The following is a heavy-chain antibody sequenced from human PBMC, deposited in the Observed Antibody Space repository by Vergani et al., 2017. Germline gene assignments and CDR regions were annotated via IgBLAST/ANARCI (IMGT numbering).Heavy chain of an antibody. V-gene: IGHV4-61*02. CDR1: GGSISGVSYY. Sequence: QVQLQESGPGLVKPSQSLSLTCTVSGGSISGVSYYLSWVRQPAGKGLEWIGRIYYSGRTDYNPSLESRVTISVDTSKNTFSLKLNSVTAADTAIYYCARTPPANDAPGWFAPWGRGTRVTVSS. CDR3: ARTPPANDAPGWFAP. CDR2: IYYSGRT. D-gene: IGHD2-15*01. J-gene: IGHJ5*02.